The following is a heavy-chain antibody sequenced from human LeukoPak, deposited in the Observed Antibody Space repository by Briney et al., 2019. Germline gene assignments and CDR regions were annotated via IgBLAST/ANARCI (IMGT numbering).Heavy chain of an antibody. J-gene: IGHJ4*02. CDR2: ISAYNGNT. V-gene: IGHV1-18*01. D-gene: IGHD3-22*01. Sequence: GASVKVSCKASGYTFTSYGISWVRQAPRQGLEWMGWISAYNGNTNYAQKLQGRVTMTTDTSTSTAYMELRSLRSDDTAVYYCARDDGLPYYYDSSGYYGTDWGQGTLVTVSS. CDR1: GYTFTSYG. CDR3: ARDDGLPYYYDSSGYYGTD.